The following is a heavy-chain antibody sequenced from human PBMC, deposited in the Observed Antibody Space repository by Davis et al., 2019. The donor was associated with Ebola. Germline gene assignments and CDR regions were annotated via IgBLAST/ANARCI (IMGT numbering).Heavy chain of an antibody. V-gene: IGHV3-23*01. J-gene: IGHJ4*02. CDR2: VSGDSTT. D-gene: IGHD3-22*01. CDR1: GFSFRSYA. Sequence: GESLKISCAASGFSFRSYAMSWVRQAPGKGLEWVSAVSGDSTTYSADPVKGRFTISRDNSKNTLYLQMNSLRAEDTAVYYCARGPNYYDGYWGQGTLVTVSS. CDR3: ARGPNYYDGY.